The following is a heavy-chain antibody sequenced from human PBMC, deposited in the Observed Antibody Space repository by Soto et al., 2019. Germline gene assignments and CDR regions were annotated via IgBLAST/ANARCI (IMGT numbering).Heavy chain of an antibody. CDR1: GYPFTTYS. Sequence: QVQLVQSGAEVKNPGASVKISCKGSGYPFTTYSTHWVRQAPGQGLEWMGWIYAGNGNTRYSQKFQDRFTLTRDTSASTVYMELRGLTFEDTATYYCARDEDYWGQGTLVTVSS. CDR2: IYAGNGNT. V-gene: IGHV1-3*01. CDR3: ARDEDY. J-gene: IGHJ4*02.